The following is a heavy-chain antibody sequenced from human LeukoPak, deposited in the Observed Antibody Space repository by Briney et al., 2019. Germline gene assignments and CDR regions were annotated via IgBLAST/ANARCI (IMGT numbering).Heavy chain of an antibody. CDR3: TKGQPMFDY. J-gene: IGHJ4*02. D-gene: IGHD2-2*01. Sequence: GGSLRLSCAASGFTFSNYAMNWVRQAPGKGLEWVSTVSAGSTTYYADSVKGRFTISRDNSKNTLYLQMNSLRAEDTTVYYCTKGQPMFDYWGQGTLVTVSS. CDR2: VSAGSTT. V-gene: IGHV3-23*01. CDR1: GFTFSNYA.